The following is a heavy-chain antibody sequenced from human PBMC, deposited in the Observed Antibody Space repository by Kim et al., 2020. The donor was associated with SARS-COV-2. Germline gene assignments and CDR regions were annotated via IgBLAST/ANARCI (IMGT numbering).Heavy chain of an antibody. CDR3: ARGYNLNLKENWFDP. CDR2: ISSSSSYI. CDR1: GFTFSSYS. Sequence: GGSLRLSCAASGFTFSSYSMNWVRQAPGKGLEWVSSISSSSSYIYYADSVKGRFTISRDNAKNSLYLQMNSLRAEDTAVYYCARGYNLNLKENWFDPWGQGTLVTVSS. J-gene: IGHJ5*02. D-gene: IGHD1-20*01. V-gene: IGHV3-21*01.